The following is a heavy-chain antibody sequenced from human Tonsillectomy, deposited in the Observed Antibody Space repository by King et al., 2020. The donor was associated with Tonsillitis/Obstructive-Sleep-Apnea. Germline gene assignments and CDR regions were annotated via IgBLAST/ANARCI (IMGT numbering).Heavy chain of an antibody. CDR2: IRPRDSDS. CDR1: GYRFANYW. V-gene: IGHV5-51*01. D-gene: IGHD3/OR15-3a*01. Sequence: VQLVESGAEMKKAGESLKISCKGSGYRFANYWIVWVRQKPGKGLEWMGVIRPRDSDSKYRPSFQGQVTVSADKSISTAYLQWSSLKVSDSATYYCASLSNVDFWALTFDYWGQGTQVTVSS. J-gene: IGHJ4*02. CDR3: ASLSNVDFWALTFDY.